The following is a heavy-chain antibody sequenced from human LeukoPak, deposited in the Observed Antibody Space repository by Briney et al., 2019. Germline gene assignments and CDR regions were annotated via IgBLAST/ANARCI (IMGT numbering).Heavy chain of an antibody. CDR3: ASAPNENFFDY. CDR2: ISYSGET. V-gene: IGHV4-59*01. CDR1: GVPISIYH. J-gene: IGHJ4*02. Sequence: PSEPLSLTCNVAGVPISIYHWSWIRQAPGKGLEWIGYISYSGETNYNPSLKSRVTISQDTSTNQFTLKLTSVTAADTAIYYCASAPNENFFDYWGQGTLVTVSS.